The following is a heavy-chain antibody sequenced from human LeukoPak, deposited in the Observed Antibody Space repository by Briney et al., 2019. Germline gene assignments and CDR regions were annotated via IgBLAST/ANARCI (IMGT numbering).Heavy chain of an antibody. CDR3: ARDQKSGSGYFCFGY. CDR2: ISYDGSNK. CDR1: GFTFSSYA. J-gene: IGHJ4*02. Sequence: GGSLRLSCAASGFTFSSYAMHWVRQAPGKGLEWVAVISYDGSNKYYADSVKGRFTISRDNSKNTLYLQMNSLRAEDTAVYYCARDQKSGSGYFCFGYWGQGTLVTVSS. V-gene: IGHV3-30-3*01. D-gene: IGHD3-22*01.